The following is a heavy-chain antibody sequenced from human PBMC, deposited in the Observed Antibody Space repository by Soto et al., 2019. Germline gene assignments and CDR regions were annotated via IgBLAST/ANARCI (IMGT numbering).Heavy chain of an antibody. CDR2: ISNDGSNK. Sequence: GGSLRLSCAASGFSFSTYGMHWVRQAPGKGLEWVAFISNDGSNKYYADSVKGRFTISRDNSKNTLYLQMGSLRAEDMAVYYCARAGRLGYCSGGSCRNWFDPWGQGTLVTVS. D-gene: IGHD2-15*01. CDR3: ARAGRLGYCSGGSCRNWFDP. V-gene: IGHV3-30*03. CDR1: GFSFSTYG. J-gene: IGHJ5*02.